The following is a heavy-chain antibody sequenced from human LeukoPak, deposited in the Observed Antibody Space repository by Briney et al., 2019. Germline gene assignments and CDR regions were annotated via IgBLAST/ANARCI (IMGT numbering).Heavy chain of an antibody. Sequence: GGSLRLSCAASGFTFSDYWMHWVRQAPGKGLVWVSRIKSDGSTTTYTDSVKGRFTISRDNAKNTLYLQMNSLRVEDTAMYYCARDSGGTDAAYVWGQGTLVTVSS. V-gene: IGHV3-74*01. D-gene: IGHD4-23*01. CDR2: IKSDGSTT. CDR3: ARDSGGTDAAYV. CDR1: GFTFSDYW. J-gene: IGHJ4*02.